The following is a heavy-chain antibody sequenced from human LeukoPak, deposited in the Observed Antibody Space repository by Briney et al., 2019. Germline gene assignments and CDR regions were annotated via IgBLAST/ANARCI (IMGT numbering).Heavy chain of an antibody. CDR1: GGSISSHP. V-gene: IGHV4-59*11. Sequence: SETRSLTCTVSGGSISSHPWSWIRQPPGKGLDWIGYINYSGITHYNHSLKSRVTISIDMAKNQVSLKRSSVTAPGTAVYYCATFYYDSSGYRDWGQGTLVSVSS. D-gene: IGHD3-22*01. J-gene: IGHJ4*02. CDR2: INYSGIT. CDR3: ATFYYDSSGYRD.